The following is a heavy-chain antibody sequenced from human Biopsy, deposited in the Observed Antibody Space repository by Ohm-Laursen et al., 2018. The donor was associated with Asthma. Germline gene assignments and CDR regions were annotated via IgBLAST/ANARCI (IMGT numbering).Heavy chain of an antibody. D-gene: IGHD3-22*01. CDR3: ARGDSSNWSHYYFDY. CDR2: ISYDGSSI. CDR1: RFTYE. V-gene: IGHV3-30*14. J-gene: IGHJ4*02. Sequence: SLRLSCAASRFTYEMHWVRQAPGKGLEWVAVISYDGSSIYYADSVKGRFTISRDNAKNSLYLQMHSLRAEDTAVYYCARGDSSNWSHYYFDYWGQGTLVTVSS.